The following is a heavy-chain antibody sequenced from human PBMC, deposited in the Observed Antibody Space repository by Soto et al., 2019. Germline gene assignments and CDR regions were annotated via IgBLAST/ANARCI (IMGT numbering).Heavy chain of an antibody. CDR3: ARAEYSSSLGGYYGMDV. CDR2: ISGSGGST. D-gene: IGHD6-6*01. CDR1: GFTFSSYA. Sequence: PGGSLRLSCAASGFTFSSYAMSWVRQAPGKGLEWVSAISGSGGSTYYADSVKGRFTISRDNSKNTLYLQMNTLRAEDTAVYYCARAEYSSSLGGYYGMDVWGQGATVTVSS. V-gene: IGHV3-23*01. J-gene: IGHJ6*02.